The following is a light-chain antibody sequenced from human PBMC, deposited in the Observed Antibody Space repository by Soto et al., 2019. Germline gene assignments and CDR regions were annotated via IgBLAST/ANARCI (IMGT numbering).Light chain of an antibody. CDR3: QTWGSGTWV. V-gene: IGLV4-69*02. CDR2: VHSDGSH. J-gene: IGLJ3*02. CDR1: SGHSSYA. Sequence: QPVLTQAPSASASLGASVKLTCTLSSGHSSYAIAWHQQHPKKGPLFLMRVHSDGSHNKGDGIPDRFSGSSSGTERYLTISNLQSEDEADYFCQTWGSGTWVFGGGTKLTVL.